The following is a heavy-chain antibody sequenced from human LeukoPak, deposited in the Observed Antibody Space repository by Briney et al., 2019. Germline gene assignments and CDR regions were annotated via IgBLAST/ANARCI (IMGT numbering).Heavy chain of an antibody. D-gene: IGHD1-26*01. Sequence: GGSLTLSCSASGFTFSSYAMHWVRQAPEKGLEYVSSFYSNGGSTYYADSAKGRFTISRDNSKHTLYLEMNSLRDEDTAVYYCAKRLLVGTTVRPYFDYWGQGTLVTVSS. V-gene: IGHV3-64*04. CDR3: AKRLLVGTTVRPYFDY. J-gene: IGHJ4*02. CDR2: FYSNGGST. CDR1: GFTFSSYA.